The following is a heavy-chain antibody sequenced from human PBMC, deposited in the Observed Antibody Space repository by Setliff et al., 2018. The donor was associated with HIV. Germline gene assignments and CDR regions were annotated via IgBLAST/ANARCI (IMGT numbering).Heavy chain of an antibody. CDR3: ARTYSSSWYSSHLWVDY. V-gene: IGHV4-34*01. J-gene: IGHJ4*02. D-gene: IGHD6-13*01. CDR1: GGSFSGYY. CDR2: INHSGST. Sequence: SETLSLTCAVYGGSFSGYYWSWTRQPPGKGLEWIGEINHSGSTNYNPSLKSRVTISVDTSKNQFSLKLSSVTAADTAVYYCARTYSSSWYSSHLWVDYWGQGTLVTVSS.